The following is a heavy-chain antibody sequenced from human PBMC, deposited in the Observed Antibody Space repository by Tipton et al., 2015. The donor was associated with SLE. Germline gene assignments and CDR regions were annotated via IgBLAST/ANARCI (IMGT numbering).Heavy chain of an antibody. CDR3: ARDMDFWSGQNWFDP. D-gene: IGHD3-3*01. V-gene: IGHV3-9*01. CDR1: GFTVSSNY. Sequence: SLRLPCAASGFTVSSNYMSWVRQAPGKGLEWVSGISWNSGSIGYADSVKGRFTISRDNAKNSLYLQMDSLRAEDTAVYYCARDMDFWSGQNWFDPWGQGTLVTVSS. CDR2: ISWNSGSI. J-gene: IGHJ5*02.